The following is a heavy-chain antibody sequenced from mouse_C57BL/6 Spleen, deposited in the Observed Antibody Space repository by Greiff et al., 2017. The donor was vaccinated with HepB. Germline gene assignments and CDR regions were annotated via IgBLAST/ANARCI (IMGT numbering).Heavy chain of an antibody. Sequence: EVHLVESGGGLVKPGGSLKLSCAASGFTFSDYGMHWVRQAPEKGLEWVADISSGSSTIYYADTVKGRFTISRGNAKNTLFLQMTSLRSEDTAMYYCARDPYITAVVARYFDVWGTGTTVTVSS. CDR3: ARDPYITAVVARYFDV. V-gene: IGHV5-17*01. CDR2: ISSGSSTI. J-gene: IGHJ1*03. CDR1: GFTFSDYG. D-gene: IGHD1-1*01.